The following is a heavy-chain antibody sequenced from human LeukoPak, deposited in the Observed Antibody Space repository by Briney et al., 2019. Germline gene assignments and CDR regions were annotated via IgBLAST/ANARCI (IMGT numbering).Heavy chain of an antibody. CDR1: GDSINSYY. D-gene: IGHD4-11*01. CDR3: ARLLHDWFDS. Sequence: SETLSLTCTVSGDSINSYYWSWIRQPPGKGLEWFGYIYYRGSANYNPSLKSRVTISIDTSKNQFSLKLTSVTAADTAVYYCARLLHDWFDSWGQGTLVSLSS. CDR2: IYYRGSA. V-gene: IGHV4-59*08. J-gene: IGHJ5*01.